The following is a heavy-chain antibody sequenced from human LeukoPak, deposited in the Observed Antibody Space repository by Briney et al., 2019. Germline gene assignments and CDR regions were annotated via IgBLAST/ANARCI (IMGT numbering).Heavy chain of an antibody. CDR2: ISGSGGST. D-gene: IGHD6-13*01. J-gene: IGHJ4*02. Sequence: GGSLRLSCAASGFTFSSYAMSWVRQAPGKGLEWVSAISGSGGSTYYADSVKGRLTISRDNSKNTLYLQMNSLRAEDTAVYYCAKEAGYSSSWFPYYFDYWGQGTLVTVSS. CDR1: GFTFSSYA. CDR3: AKEAGYSSSWFPYYFDY. V-gene: IGHV3-23*01.